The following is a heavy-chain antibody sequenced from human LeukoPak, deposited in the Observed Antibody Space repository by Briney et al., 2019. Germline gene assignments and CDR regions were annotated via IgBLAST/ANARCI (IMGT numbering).Heavy chain of an antibody. D-gene: IGHD5-24*01. CDR1: GGSISTSSSY. V-gene: IGHV4-39*07. Sequence: SETLSLTCSVSGGSISTSSSYWGWLRQPPGKGLEWIGTIYYSGSTYYNPSLKSRVTISVDTSKNQFSLKLSSVTAADTAVYYCASMMAGSGFDYWGQGTLVTVSS. J-gene: IGHJ4*02. CDR2: IYYSGST. CDR3: ASMMAGSGFDY.